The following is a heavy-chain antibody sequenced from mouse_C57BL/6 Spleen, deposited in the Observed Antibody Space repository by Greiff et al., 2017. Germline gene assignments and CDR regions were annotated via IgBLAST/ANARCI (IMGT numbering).Heavy chain of an antibody. CDR2: IYPSDSET. D-gene: IGHD3-2*02. CDR1: GYTFTSYW. CDR3: ARQLRSYAMDY. Sequence: VQLQQPGAELVRPGSSVKLSCKASGYTFTSYWMDWVKQRPGQGLEWIGNIYPSDSETHYNQKFKDKATLTADKSSSTAYMQLSSLTSADSAVYYCARQLRSYAMDYWGQGTSVTVSS. J-gene: IGHJ4*01. V-gene: IGHV1-61*01.